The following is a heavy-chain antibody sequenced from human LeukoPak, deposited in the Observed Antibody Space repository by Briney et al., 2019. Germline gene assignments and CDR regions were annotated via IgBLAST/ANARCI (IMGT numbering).Heavy chain of an antibody. CDR2: ISSNGGSK. CDR1: GFIFNKYA. V-gene: IGHV3-64D*09. D-gene: IGHD3-22*01. J-gene: IGHJ4*02. Sequence: GGSLRLSCLASGFIFNKYAMHWVRQAPGKGLEYVSGISSNGGSKYYADSVEGRFTISKDNSKNTLYLQMSSLRAEDTAVYFCVKPQDFDSSDYSLFSPFAYWGQGTLVTVSS. CDR3: VKPQDFDSSDYSLFSPFAY.